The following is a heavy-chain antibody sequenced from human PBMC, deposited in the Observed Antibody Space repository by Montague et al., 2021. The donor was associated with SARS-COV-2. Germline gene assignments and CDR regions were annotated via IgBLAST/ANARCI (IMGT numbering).Heavy chain of an antibody. D-gene: IGHD4-17*01. J-gene: IGHJ4*02. CDR3: ARENTVTTFGGPYYIDS. CDR2: IYDSGST. Sequence: ETLSLTCIVSGSSVRSYYWSWIRQPPGKGLEWIGYIYDSGSTNXNPSLKSRVTISVDASKNQFSLKLSSVTAADTAVYYCARENTVTTFGGPYYIDSWGQGTLVTVSA. V-gene: IGHV4-59*02. CDR1: GSSVRSYY.